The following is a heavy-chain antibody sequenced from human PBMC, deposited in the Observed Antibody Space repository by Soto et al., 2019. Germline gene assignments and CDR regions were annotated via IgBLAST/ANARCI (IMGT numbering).Heavy chain of an antibody. V-gene: IGHV4-4*07. J-gene: IGHJ6*02. CDR3: SRVGCSNSNCQTRGMDV. D-gene: IGHD2-2*01. CDR2: IYSDGAT. Sequence: QVQLQESGPGLVRPSETLYLICNVSGGPISNYYWSWVRQPAGKGLEWVGRIYSDGATNYSPSLKSRVFMSLDMSGIQFSLQLNSVTAADTAVYYCSRVGCSNSNCQTRGMDVWGQGTTVTFSS. CDR1: GGPISNYY.